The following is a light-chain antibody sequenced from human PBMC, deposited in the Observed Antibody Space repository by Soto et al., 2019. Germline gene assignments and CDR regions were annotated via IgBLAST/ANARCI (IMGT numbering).Light chain of an antibody. CDR2: AAS. Sequence: MVITQAPATLSFAPWERFTLSFLASQSISSNLAWYQQKPGQAPRLLIYAASTRATGIPDRFSGSGSGTDFTLTINRLEPEDFAVYYCQQYGSSTGTFGQGTKVDIK. J-gene: IGKJ1*01. CDR1: QSISSN. CDR3: QQYGSSTGT. V-gene: IGKV3-20*01.